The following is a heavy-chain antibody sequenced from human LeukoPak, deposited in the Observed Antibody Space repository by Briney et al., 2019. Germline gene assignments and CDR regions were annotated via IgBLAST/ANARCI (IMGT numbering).Heavy chain of an antibody. CDR3: ARDSGSGNNDY. V-gene: IGHV1-3*01. D-gene: IGHD1-26*01. CDR1: GYTFTSYA. J-gene: IGHJ4*02. Sequence: ASVKVSCKASGYTFTSYAIHWVRQAPGQRLEWMGWISAGSGNTKYSQNFQGRVTFISNTSATTAFMELSSLRSEDAAVYYCARDSGSGNNDYWGQGTLVTVS. CDR2: ISAGSGNT.